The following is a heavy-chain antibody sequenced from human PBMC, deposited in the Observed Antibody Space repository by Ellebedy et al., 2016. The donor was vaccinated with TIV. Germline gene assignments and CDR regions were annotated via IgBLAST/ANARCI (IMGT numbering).Heavy chain of an antibody. V-gene: IGHV4-4*02. CDR1: GDSISSSNW. D-gene: IGHD6-19*01. CDR2: FYHTGRI. J-gene: IGHJ4*02. Sequence: MPSETLSLTCAVSGDSISSSNWWSWVRQPPGKGLEWIGEFYHTGRINYNPSLKSRITISVDKSKNQFTLGLTSVTAADTAVYFCARCYSSSGWFAYDYWGQGTLVTVSS. CDR3: ARCYSSSGWFAYDY.